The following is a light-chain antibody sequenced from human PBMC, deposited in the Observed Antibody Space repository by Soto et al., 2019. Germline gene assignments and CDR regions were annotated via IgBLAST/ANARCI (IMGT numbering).Light chain of an antibody. Sequence: QSALTQPPSASGSPGQSVTIPGTGTSSDVGGNNYVSWYQQHPGKAPKLMIYEVSKRPSGVPDRFSGSKSGNTASLTVSGLQAEDEADYYCSSYAGSNNVVFGGGTKLTVL. J-gene: IGLJ2*01. CDR2: EVS. CDR1: SSDVGGNNY. CDR3: SSYAGSNNVV. V-gene: IGLV2-8*01.